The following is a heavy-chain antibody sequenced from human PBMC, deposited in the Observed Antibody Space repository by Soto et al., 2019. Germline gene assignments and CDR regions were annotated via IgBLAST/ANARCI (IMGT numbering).Heavy chain of an antibody. V-gene: IGHV3-23*01. CDR2: ISGSGGST. D-gene: IGHD2-2*02. CDR3: AKGPRYCSSTSCYNDY. Sequence: LRLSCGASGFTFSNYAMSWVRQAPGKGLDWVSAISGSGGSTYYADSVKGRFTISRDDSKNTLYLQMNSLRAEDTAVYYCAKGPRYCSSTSCYNDYWGKGTLVTVSS. CDR1: GFTFSNYA. J-gene: IGHJ4*02.